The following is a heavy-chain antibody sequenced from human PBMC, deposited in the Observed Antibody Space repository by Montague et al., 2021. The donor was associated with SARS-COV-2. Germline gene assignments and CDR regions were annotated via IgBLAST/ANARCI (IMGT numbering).Heavy chain of an antibody. V-gene: IGHV3-30*03. J-gene: IGHJ6*02. Sequence: SLRLSCATSGFTFRNYDMHWVRQALGKGLEWVASLSYDGHNDYYADSVRGRFTISRDNPKNTLFLQMNGLSLEDTAVYFCARDRNRRLWFGELRGEQNHYVMDVWGQGTTVAVSS. D-gene: IGHD3-10*01. CDR2: LSYDGHND. CDR3: ARDRNRRLWFGELRGEQNHYVMDV. CDR1: GFTFRNYD.